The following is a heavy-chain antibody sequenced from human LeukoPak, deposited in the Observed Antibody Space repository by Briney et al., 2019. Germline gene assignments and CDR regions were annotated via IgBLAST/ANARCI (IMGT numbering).Heavy chain of an antibody. J-gene: IGHJ6*02. Sequence: ASVKVSCKASGYTFTSYYMHWLRQAPGQGLEWMGVINPSGGSTSYAQKFQGRVTMTRDTSTSTVYMELSSLRSEDTAVYYCARGGSSGWQENYYYYGMDVWGQGTTVTVSS. CDR2: INPSGGST. D-gene: IGHD6-19*01. CDR1: GYTFTSYY. CDR3: ARGGSSGWQENYYYYGMDV. V-gene: IGHV1-46*01.